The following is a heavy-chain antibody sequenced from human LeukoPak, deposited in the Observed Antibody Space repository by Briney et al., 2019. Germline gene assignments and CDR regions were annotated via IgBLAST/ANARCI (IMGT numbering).Heavy chain of an antibody. CDR2: ISWNSGSI. CDR3: AKDNGPLWFGDDYYYYYMDV. Sequence: GGSLRLSCAASGFTFYDCAMHWVRQAPGKGLEWVSGISWNSGSIGYADSVKGRFTISRDNAKDSLYLHMNSLKTEDTALYYCAKDNGPLWFGDDYYYYYMDVWGEGTTVTISS. J-gene: IGHJ6*03. CDR1: GFTFYDCA. D-gene: IGHD3-10*01. V-gene: IGHV3-9*01.